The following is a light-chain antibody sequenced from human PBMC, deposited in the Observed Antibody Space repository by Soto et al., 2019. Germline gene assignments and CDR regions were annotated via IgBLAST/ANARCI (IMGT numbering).Light chain of an antibody. CDR1: ALPKQY. V-gene: IGLV3-25*03. Sequence: SYELTQPPSVSVSPGRTARVTCSGDALPKQYACWYQQKPGQAPVLVIYKDSERPSGIPERFSGSSSGTTVTLTISGVQAEDEADYYCQSADSSGTDWVFGGGTKLTVL. J-gene: IGLJ3*02. CDR2: KDS. CDR3: QSADSSGTDWV.